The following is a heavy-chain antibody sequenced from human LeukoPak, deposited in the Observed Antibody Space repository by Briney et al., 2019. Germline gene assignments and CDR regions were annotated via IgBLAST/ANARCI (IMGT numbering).Heavy chain of an antibody. J-gene: IGHJ4*02. D-gene: IGHD3-22*01. CDR3: ARDSLAHYYDSSGYSPNFDY. Sequence: GASVKVSCKASGYTFNGYYMHWVRQAPGQGLEWMGWINPSSGGTNYAQKFQGRVTMTRDTSISTAYMELSRLRSDDTAVYYCARDSLAHYYDSSGYSPNFDYWGQGTLVTVSS. CDR1: GYTFNGYY. CDR2: INPSSGGT. V-gene: IGHV1-2*02.